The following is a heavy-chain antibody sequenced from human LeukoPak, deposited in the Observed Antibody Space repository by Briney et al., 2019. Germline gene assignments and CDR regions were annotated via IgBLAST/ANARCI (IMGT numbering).Heavy chain of an antibody. D-gene: IGHD6-6*01. CDR2: MNPNSGNT. CDR3: ARGRTAANNYYYYMDV. CDR1: GYTFTSYD. J-gene: IGHJ6*03. Sequence: ASVKVSCKASGYTFTSYDINWVRQAPGQGLEWMGWMNPNSGNTGYAQKFQGRVTITRNTSISTAYMGLSSLRSEDTAVYYCARGRTAANNYYYYMDVWGKGTTVTVSS. V-gene: IGHV1-8*03.